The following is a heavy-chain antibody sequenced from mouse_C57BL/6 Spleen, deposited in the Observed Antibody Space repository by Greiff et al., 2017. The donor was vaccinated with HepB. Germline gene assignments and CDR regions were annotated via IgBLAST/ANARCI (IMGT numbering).Heavy chain of an antibody. CDR1: GYTFTSYT. V-gene: IGHV1-4*01. Sequence: VKLMESGAELARPGASVKMSCKASGYTFTSYTMHWVKQRPGQGLEWIGYINPSSGYTKYNQKFKDKATLTADKSSSTAYMQLSSLTSEDSAVYYCARSRTDYWGQGTTLTVSS. CDR3: ARSRTDY. CDR2: INPSSGYT. J-gene: IGHJ2*01.